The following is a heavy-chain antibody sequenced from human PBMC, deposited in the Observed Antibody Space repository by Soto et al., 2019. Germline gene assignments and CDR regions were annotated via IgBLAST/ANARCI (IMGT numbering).Heavy chain of an antibody. D-gene: IGHD3-22*01. CDR3: ATQRTYYYDSSGYFAEYFQH. CDR2: INHSGST. CDR1: GGSFSGYY. Sequence: SETLSLTCAVYGGSFSGYYWSWIRQPPGKGLEWIGEINHSGSTNYNPSLKSRVTISVDTSKNQFSLKLSSVTAADTAVYYCATQRTYYYDSSGYFAEYFQHWGQGTLVTVSS. J-gene: IGHJ1*01. V-gene: IGHV4-34*01.